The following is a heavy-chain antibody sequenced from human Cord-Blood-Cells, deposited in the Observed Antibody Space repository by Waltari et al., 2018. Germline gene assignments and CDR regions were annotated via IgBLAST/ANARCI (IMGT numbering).Heavy chain of an antibody. V-gene: IGHV4-34*01. CDR2: NNHSGST. CDR3: ARGRSGYYYPDY. Sequence: QVQLQQWGAGLLKPSETLSLTCAVYGGPFSGYYWSWIRQPPGKGLEWIGENNHSGSTNQNPALKSRVTISVDTSKNQFSLKLSSVTAADTAVYYCARGRSGYYYPDYWGQGTLVTVSS. D-gene: IGHD3-3*01. J-gene: IGHJ4*02. CDR1: GGPFSGYY.